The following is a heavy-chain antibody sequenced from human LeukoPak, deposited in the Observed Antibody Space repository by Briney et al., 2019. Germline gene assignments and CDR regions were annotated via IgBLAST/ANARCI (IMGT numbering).Heavy chain of an antibody. CDR1: GFIFDDYA. CDR2: ISWNSGSI. Sequence: GRSLRLSCAASGFIFDDYAIHWVRQAPGKGLEWVSGISWNSGSIGYADSVKGRFTISRDNAKNSLYLQMNSLRAEDTALYYCAKGGAIAVAGPADYWGQGTQVTVSS. V-gene: IGHV3-9*01. J-gene: IGHJ4*02. CDR3: AKGGAIAVAGPADY. D-gene: IGHD6-19*01.